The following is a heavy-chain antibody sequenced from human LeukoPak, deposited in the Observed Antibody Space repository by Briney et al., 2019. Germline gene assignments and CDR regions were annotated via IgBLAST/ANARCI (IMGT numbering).Heavy chain of an antibody. J-gene: IGHJ4*02. V-gene: IGHV4-30-2*01. CDR1: GGSISSGGYY. CDR3: ARGSVAARRFDY. D-gene: IGHD6-6*01. Sequence: SQTLSLTCTVSGGSISSGGYYWSWIRQPPGKGLEWIGYIYHSGSTYYNPSLKSRVTISVDRSKNQFSLKLSSATAADTAVYYCARGSVAARRFDYWGQGTLVTVSS. CDR2: IYHSGST.